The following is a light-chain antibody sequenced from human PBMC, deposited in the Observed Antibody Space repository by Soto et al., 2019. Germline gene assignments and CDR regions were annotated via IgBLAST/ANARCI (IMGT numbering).Light chain of an antibody. CDR3: QQYNNWPPIT. CDR2: GAS. J-gene: IGKJ5*01. V-gene: IGKV3-15*01. Sequence: ETVMTQSPATLSVSPGEGATLSCRASQSVSINLAWYQQKPGQAPRLLIYGASTRATGIPARFSGSGSGTEFTLIISSLQSEDFAVYYCQQYNNWPPITFGQGTRLEIK. CDR1: QSVSIN.